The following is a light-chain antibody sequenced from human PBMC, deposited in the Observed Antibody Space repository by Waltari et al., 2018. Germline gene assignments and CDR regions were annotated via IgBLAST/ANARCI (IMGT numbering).Light chain of an antibody. J-gene: IGKJ1*01. V-gene: IGKV3-11*01. CDR3: QHRSDWPWT. Sequence: EIVLTQSPATLSLSPGERATLSCRASQSISSHLAWYQQKPGQAPRLLVFDASNRATGIPARFSGAVSGTDFTLSITTLEPEDFAVYYCQHRSDWPWTFGQGTKVEFK. CDR2: DAS. CDR1: QSISSH.